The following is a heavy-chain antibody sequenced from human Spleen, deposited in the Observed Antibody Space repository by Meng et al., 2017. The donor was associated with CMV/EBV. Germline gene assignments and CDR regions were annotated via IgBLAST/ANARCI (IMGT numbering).Heavy chain of an antibody. Sequence: SLKISCAASGFTFDDFAMHWVRQAPGKGLEWVSGISWNGDSEGYADSVKGRFTISRDNSENTLYLQMNSLRVEDTAVYYCAKGVLHYYYAMDVWGQGTTVTVSS. CDR2: ISWNGDSE. CDR3: AKGVLHYYYAMDV. J-gene: IGHJ6*02. D-gene: IGHD2-8*01. V-gene: IGHV3-9*01. CDR1: GFTFDDFA.